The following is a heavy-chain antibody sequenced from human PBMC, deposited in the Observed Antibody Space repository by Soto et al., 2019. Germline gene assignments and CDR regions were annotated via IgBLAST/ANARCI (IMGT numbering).Heavy chain of an antibody. D-gene: IGHD6-13*01. V-gene: IGHV3-23*01. CDR2: ISGSGGST. J-gene: IGHJ6*03. Sequence: EVQLLESGGGLVQPGGSLRLSCAASGFTFSSYSMSWVRQAPGKGLEWVSAISGSGGSTYYADSVKGRFTNSRDNSKNTLYLQTNRMSAEDTAVYDCAKDSSSWYRDYYSYMDVWGKGTTVTVS. CDR1: GFTFSSYS. CDR3: AKDSSSWYRDYYSYMDV.